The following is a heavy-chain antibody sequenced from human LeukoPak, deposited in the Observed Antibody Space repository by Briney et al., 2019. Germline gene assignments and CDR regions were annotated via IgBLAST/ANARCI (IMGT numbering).Heavy chain of an antibody. D-gene: IGHD3-3*01. CDR1: GFTFSSHP. V-gene: IGHV3-30*04. CDR2: VSYDGSHQ. CDR3: ARATFDTSGYYNYRAPDY. J-gene: IGHJ4*02. Sequence: PGGSLRLSCAASGFTFSSHPMHWVRQAPGKGLEWVAIVSYDGSHQYYTDSVKGRFTISRDNPKNTLYLQMNSLKPEDTAMYFCARATFDTSGYYNYRAPDYWGQGTLVTVSS.